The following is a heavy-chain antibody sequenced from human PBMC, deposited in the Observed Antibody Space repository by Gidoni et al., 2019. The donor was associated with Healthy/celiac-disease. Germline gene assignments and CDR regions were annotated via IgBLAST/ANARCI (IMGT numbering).Heavy chain of an antibody. CDR3: AKDHFSVYGSGSEYFDY. CDR2: ISYDGSNK. Sequence: QVQLVESGGGVVQPGRSLRLSCAASGFTFSSYGMHWVRQAPGKGLEWVAVISYDGSNKYYADSVKGRFTISRDNSKNTLYLQMNSLRAEDTAVYYCAKDHFSVYGSGSEYFDYWGQGTLVTVSS. D-gene: IGHD3-10*01. CDR1: GFTFSSYG. J-gene: IGHJ4*02. V-gene: IGHV3-30*18.